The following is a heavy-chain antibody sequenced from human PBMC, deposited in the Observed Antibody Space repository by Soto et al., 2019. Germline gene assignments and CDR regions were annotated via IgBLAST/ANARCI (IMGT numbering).Heavy chain of an antibody. CDR3: ARDQVGHLVPAYYYYYGMDV. V-gene: IGHV3-30-3*01. Sequence: QVQLVESGGGVVQPGRSLRLSCAASGFTFSSYAMHWVRQSPGKGLEWVAVISYDGSNKYYADSVKGRFTISRDKSTNTLYLQMSSLRAEDTAVYYCARDQVGHLVPAYYYYYGMDVWGQGTTVTVSS. J-gene: IGHJ6*02. D-gene: IGHD6-6*01. CDR2: ISYDGSNK. CDR1: GFTFSSYA.